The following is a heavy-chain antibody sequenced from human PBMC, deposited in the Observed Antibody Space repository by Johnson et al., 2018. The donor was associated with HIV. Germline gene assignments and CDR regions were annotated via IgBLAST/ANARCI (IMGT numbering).Heavy chain of an antibody. Sequence: VQLVESGGGVVRPGESLRLSCATSGFNFDEYGMSWVRQAPGKGPEWVANIKQDGSEKYHVDSVKGRFTIPRDNDKNSLYLQMHSLRAEDTAVYYCARGGHSASYYWGQVDAFDIWGQGTMVTVSS. CDR1: GFNFDEYG. D-gene: IGHD1-26*01. V-gene: IGHV3-7*03. CDR2: IKQDGSEK. J-gene: IGHJ3*02. CDR3: ARGGHSASYYWGQVDAFDI.